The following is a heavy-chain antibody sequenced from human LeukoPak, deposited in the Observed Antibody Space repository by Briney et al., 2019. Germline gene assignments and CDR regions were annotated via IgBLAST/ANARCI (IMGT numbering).Heavy chain of an antibody. D-gene: IGHD1-26*01. CDR2: IYYSGST. V-gene: IGHV4-59*08. CDR3: ARFSDTGSYYNPKIDY. Sequence: SETLSLPCTVSGGSMSNYYWSWIRQPPGKGLEWIGYIYYSGSTNYNSSLKSRVTISVDTSKNQFSLKLSSVTAADTAVYYCARFSDTGSYYNPKIDYWGQGTLVTVSS. CDR1: GGSMSNYY. J-gene: IGHJ4*02.